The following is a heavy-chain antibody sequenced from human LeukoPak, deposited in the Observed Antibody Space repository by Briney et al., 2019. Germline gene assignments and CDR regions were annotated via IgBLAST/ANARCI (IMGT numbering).Heavy chain of an antibody. CDR3: AKDGRKVATTLDS. Sequence: PGGSLRLSCTASGFTFSNYAMSWVRQAPGKGLEWVPVISDSGSGTYYADSVRGRFTISRDNSKNALYLQTNSLRAEDTAVYYCAKDGRKVATTLDSWGQGTLVTVSS. D-gene: IGHD5-12*01. CDR2: ISDSGSGT. V-gene: IGHV3-23*01. J-gene: IGHJ4*02. CDR1: GFTFSNYA.